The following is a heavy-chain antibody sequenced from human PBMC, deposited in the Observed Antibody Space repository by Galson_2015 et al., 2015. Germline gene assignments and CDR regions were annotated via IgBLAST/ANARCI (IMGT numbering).Heavy chain of an antibody. CDR1: GFTFSDYY. D-gene: IGHD3-10*01. Sequence: SLRLSCAVSGFTFSDYYMSWIRQAPGKGLEWVSYITSGGTIYYADSVKGRFTISRDNAKNSLYLQMNSLRAGDTAVYYCARGSVRRGFGSIWFDPWGQGTLVTVSS. CDR2: ITSGGTI. V-gene: IGHV3-11*04. CDR3: ARGSVRRGFGSIWFDP. J-gene: IGHJ5*02.